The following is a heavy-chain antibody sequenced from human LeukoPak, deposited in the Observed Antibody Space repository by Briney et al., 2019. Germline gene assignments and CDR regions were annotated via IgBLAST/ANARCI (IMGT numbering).Heavy chain of an antibody. J-gene: IGHJ6*02. CDR3: ARGWDIVLMVYATPNGMDV. Sequence: GGSLRLSCAASGFTFSSYGMHWVRQAPGKGLEWVAVIWYDGSNKYYADSVKGRFTISRDNAKNSLYLQMNSLRAEDTAVYYCARGWDIVLMVYATPNGMDVWGQGTTVTVSS. D-gene: IGHD2-8*01. V-gene: IGHV3-33*03. CDR1: GFTFSSYG. CDR2: IWYDGSNK.